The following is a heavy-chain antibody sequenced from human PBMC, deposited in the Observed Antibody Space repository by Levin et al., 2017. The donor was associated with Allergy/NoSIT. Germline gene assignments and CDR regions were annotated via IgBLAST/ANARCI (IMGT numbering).Heavy chain of an antibody. CDR2: IWYDGTNI. J-gene: IGHJ2*01. CDR3: ARRGDNWYFDL. CDR1: GYTFGSYG. Sequence: GESLKISCAASGYTFGSYGMNWVRQAPGKGLEWVAIIWYDGTNIDYAESVKGRFTVSRDNSKNTLYLQMNIVRAEDTAVYYCARRGDNWYFDLWGRGTLVTVSS. V-gene: IGHV3-33*01. D-gene: IGHD4-17*01.